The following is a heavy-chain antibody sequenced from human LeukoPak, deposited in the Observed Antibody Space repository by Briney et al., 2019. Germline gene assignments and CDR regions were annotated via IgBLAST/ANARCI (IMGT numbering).Heavy chain of an antibody. CDR2: ISSSSSYI. CDR1: GLTFSSYS. CDR3: ARDSADTVTVDY. Sequence: GGSLRLSCAASGLTFSSYSMNWVRQAPGKGLEWVSSISSSSSYIYYADSVKGRFTISRDNAKNSLYLQMNSLRAEDTAVYYCARDSADTVTVDYWGQGTLVTVSS. V-gene: IGHV3-21*01. D-gene: IGHD4-11*01. J-gene: IGHJ4*02.